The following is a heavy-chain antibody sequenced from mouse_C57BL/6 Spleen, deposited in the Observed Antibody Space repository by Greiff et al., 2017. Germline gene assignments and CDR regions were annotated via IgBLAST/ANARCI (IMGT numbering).Heavy chain of an antibody. J-gene: IGHJ4*01. CDR1: GFTFSDYG. CDR2: ISSGSSTI. CDR3: ARRTGTEAMDY. D-gene: IGHD4-1*01. V-gene: IGHV5-17*01. Sequence: EVNVVESGGGLVKPGGSLKLSCAASGFTFSDYGMHWVRQAPEKGLEWVAYISSGSSTIYYADTVKGRFTISRDNAKNTLFLHMTSLRSEDTAMYYCARRTGTEAMDYWGQGTSVTVSS.